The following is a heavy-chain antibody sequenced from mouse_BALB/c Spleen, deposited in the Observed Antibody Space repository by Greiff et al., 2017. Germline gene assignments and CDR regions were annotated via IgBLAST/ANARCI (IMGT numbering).Heavy chain of an antibody. Sequence: VKLMESGPGLVAPSQSLSITCTVSGFSLTSYGVHWVRQPPGKGLEWLGVIWAGGSTNYNSALMSRLSISKDNSKSQVFLKMNSLQTDDTAMYYCASYGNYAAWFAYWGQGTLVTVSA. CDR2: IWAGGST. CDR1: GFSLTSYG. D-gene: IGHD2-1*01. J-gene: IGHJ3*01. CDR3: ASYGNYAAWFAY. V-gene: IGHV2-9*02.